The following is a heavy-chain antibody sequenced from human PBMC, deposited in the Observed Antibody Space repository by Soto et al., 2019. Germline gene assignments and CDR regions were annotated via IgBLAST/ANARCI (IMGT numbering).Heavy chain of an antibody. CDR1: GFTFNWHA. J-gene: IGHJ6*01. CDR2: IWSDGRNT. D-gene: IGHD6-13*01. Sequence: QVQLVESGGGVVQPERSLRVSCATSGFTFNWHAMHWVRPAPGKRLERVAQIWSDGRNTYYSDPVKARFTISRDTSKNMFSLPRDRSGTEDTVVYYGARDGEQQKSYGMDCCWQVTTVTVAS. V-gene: IGHV3-33*01. CDR3: ARDGEQQKSYGMDC.